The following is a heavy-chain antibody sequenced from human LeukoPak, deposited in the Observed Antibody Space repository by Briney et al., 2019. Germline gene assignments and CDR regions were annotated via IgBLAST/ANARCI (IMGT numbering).Heavy chain of an antibody. D-gene: IGHD3-22*01. CDR2: INPNSGGT. Sequence: ASVTVSCKASGYTFTGYYMHWVRQAPGQGLEWMGWINPNSGGTNYAQKFQGRVTMTRDTSISTAYMELSRLRSDDTAVYYCASFTMIKDYYFDYWGQGTLVTVSS. V-gene: IGHV1-2*02. J-gene: IGHJ4*02. CDR1: GYTFTGYY. CDR3: ASFTMIKDYYFDY.